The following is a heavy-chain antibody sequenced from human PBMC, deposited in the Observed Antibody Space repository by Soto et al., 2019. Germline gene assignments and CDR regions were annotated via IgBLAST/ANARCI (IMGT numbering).Heavy chain of an antibody. CDR3: ARAPTFGGVIEVEDAFDI. CDR2: ISSSGSTI. Sequence: GGSLRLSCAASGFTFSDYYMSWIRQAPGKGLEWVSYISSSGSTIYYADSVKGRFTISRDNAKNSLYLQMNSLRAEDTAVYYCARAPTFGGVIEVEDAFDIWGQGTMVTVSS. J-gene: IGHJ3*02. D-gene: IGHD3-16*02. V-gene: IGHV3-11*01. CDR1: GFTFSDYY.